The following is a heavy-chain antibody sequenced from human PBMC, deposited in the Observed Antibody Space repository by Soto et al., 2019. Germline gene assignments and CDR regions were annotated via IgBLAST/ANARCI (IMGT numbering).Heavy chain of an antibody. Sequence: GASVKVSCKASGGTFSSYAISWVRQAPGRGLEWMGGIIPIFGTANYAQKFQGRVTITADESTSTAYMELSSLRSEDTAVYYCARDISQSHSTPKHWFDPWGQGTLVTVSS. J-gene: IGHJ5*02. V-gene: IGHV1-69*13. CDR1: GGTFSSYA. D-gene: IGHD2-15*01. CDR2: IIPIFGTA. CDR3: ARDISQSHSTPKHWFDP.